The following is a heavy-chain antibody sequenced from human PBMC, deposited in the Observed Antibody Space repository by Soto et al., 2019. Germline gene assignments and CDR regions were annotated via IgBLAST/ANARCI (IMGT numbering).Heavy chain of an antibody. CDR3: ARDSAAISNYYYDMDV. D-gene: IGHD2-2*01. CDR1: GFIFSTYS. CDR2: ISRSSSTI. Sequence: EVQLVESGGGLVQPGGSLRLSCAASGFIFSTYSMNWVRQAPGKGREWVSYISRSSSTINYADSVKGRFTISRDNAKNSLSLQMNSLRDEDTAVYYCARDSAAISNYYYDMDVWGQGTTVTVSS. V-gene: IGHV3-48*02. J-gene: IGHJ6*02.